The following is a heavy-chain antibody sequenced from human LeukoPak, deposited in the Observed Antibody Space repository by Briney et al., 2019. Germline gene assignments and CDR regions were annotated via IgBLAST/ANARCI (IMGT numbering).Heavy chain of an antibody. CDR1: GFSLSTSRVG. J-gene: IGHJ5*02. V-gene: IGHV2-5*02. CDR3: AHRVVAAANWFDP. Sequence: SGPTLVKPTQTLTLTCTFSGFSLSTSRVGVGWIRRPPGKALEWIAFIYWDDDQRYNPSLKRRLTIPKVTSKNQVVLTLTNMDPVDTATYYCAHRVVAAANWFDPWGQGILVTVSS. D-gene: IGHD6-13*01. CDR2: IYWDDDQ.